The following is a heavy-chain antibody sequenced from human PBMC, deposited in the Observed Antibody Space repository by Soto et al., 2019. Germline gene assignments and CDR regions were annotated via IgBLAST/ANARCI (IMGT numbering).Heavy chain of an antibody. J-gene: IGHJ4*02. V-gene: IGHV3-30*18. Sequence: PGGSLRLSCAASGFTFSSYCIHWVRQAPGKGLEWVAVISYDGINKYYADSVKGRFTISRDNSKNTLYLQINSLRAHDTAVYYCAKDSSRWYGGFDYWGQGTLVPVSP. CDR2: ISYDGINK. CDR3: AKDSSRWYGGFDY. CDR1: GFTFSSYC. D-gene: IGHD6-19*01.